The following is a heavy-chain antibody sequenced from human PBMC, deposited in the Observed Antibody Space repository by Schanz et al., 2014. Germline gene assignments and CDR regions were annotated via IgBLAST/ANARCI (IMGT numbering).Heavy chain of an antibody. Sequence: QVQLVESGGGVVQPGRSLRLSCAASGFTFSSYGMHWVRQAPGKGLEWVAAMSYDGSIKYYGDSVKGRFTISRDNSKNTLYLQMNSLRAEDTAVYYCAKQIHYDIVTGTRNWGQGTLVTVSS. CDR2: MSYDGSIK. CDR1: GFTFSSYG. J-gene: IGHJ4*02. CDR3: AKQIHYDIVTGTRN. D-gene: IGHD3-9*01. V-gene: IGHV3-33*06.